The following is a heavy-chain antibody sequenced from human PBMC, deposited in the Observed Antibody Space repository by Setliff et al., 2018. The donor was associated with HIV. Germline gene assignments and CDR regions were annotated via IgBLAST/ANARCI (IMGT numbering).Heavy chain of an antibody. CDR2: LSPSGTT. D-gene: IGHD6-13*01. V-gene: IGHV4-34*01. Sequence: SETLSLTCTVYGGSFSNYYTNWIRQPPGKGLEWIGELSPSGTTRSNPSLQSRVTISLDTSNNQFSLKLSSVTAADTAVYYCARDLLGIAASWFDPWGQGTLVTVSS. J-gene: IGHJ5*02. CDR1: GGSFSNYY. CDR3: ARDLLGIAASWFDP.